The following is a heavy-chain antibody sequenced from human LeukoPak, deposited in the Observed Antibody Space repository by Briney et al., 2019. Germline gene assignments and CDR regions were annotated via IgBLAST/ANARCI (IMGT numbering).Heavy chain of an antibody. CDR3: ARRGPSLYDY. CDR1: GHTFNSDG. CDR2: INVHSGYT. D-gene: IGHD3-10*01. V-gene: IGHV1-18*01. J-gene: IGHJ4*02. Sequence: ASVKVSCTAPGHTFNSDGVTWVRQAPGQGLEWLGWINVHSGYTNYAEKFQGRLTMTTDTSASTAYMELTSLRSDDTAVYYRARRGPSLYDYWGQGTLVTVST.